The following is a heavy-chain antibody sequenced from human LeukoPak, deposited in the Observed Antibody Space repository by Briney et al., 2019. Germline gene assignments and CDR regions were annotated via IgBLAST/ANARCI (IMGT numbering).Heavy chain of an antibody. J-gene: IGHJ4*02. Sequence: GGSLRLSCKASGFIFNNYWMHWVRQAPGKGLEWVANIKQDGSETFYVDSVKGRFTISRDNAKNSLYLQMNSLRAEDTAVYYCARALDSSGYSYRGQGTLVTVSS. CDR3: ARALDSSGYSY. D-gene: IGHD3-22*01. V-gene: IGHV3-7*04. CDR2: IKQDGSET. CDR1: GFIFNNYW.